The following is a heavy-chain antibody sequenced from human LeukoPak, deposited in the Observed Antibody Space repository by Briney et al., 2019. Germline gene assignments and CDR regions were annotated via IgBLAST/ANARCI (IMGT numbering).Heavy chain of an antibody. V-gene: IGHV4-30-2*01. CDR2: IYHSGST. D-gene: IGHD2-2*01. Sequence: SQTLSLTCTVSGGSISSGGYYWSWIRQPPGKGLEWIGYIYHSGSTYYNPSLKSRVTISVDRSKNQFSLKLSSVTAADTAVYYCARASTSFNFDYWGQGTLVTVSS. CDR1: GGSISSGGYY. J-gene: IGHJ4*02. CDR3: ARASTSFNFDY.